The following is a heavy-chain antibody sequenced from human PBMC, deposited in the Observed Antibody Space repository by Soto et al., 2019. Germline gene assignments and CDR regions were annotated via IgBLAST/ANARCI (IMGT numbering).Heavy chain of an antibody. D-gene: IGHD3-10*01. CDR3: ARVWGGAFDI. Sequence: QVQLQESGPGLVKPSETLSLTCTVFGGSIISYYWSWIRQPPGKGLEWIGYIYYSGSTNYNPSLKSRVTISVDTSKNQFSLKLSSVTAADTAVYYCARVWGGAFDIWGQGTMVTVSS. V-gene: IGHV4-59*01. CDR1: GGSIISYY. J-gene: IGHJ3*02. CDR2: IYYSGST.